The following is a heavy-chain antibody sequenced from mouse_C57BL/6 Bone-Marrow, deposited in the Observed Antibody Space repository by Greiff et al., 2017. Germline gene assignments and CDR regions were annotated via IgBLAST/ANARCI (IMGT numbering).Heavy chain of an antibody. CDR3: SSFDGNYFDF. D-gene: IGHD2-3*01. CDR1: GFNIKDDY. V-gene: IGHV14-4*01. J-gene: IGHJ2*01. Sequence: VQLQQSGAELVRPGASVKLSCTASGFNIKDDYIHWVKQRPEQGLEWIGWIDPEIGDTEYASKFQGKATITSDTSSNTAYLQRSSLTSEDTAVYYCSSFDGNYFDFWGPGTPLTVAS. CDR2: IDPEIGDT.